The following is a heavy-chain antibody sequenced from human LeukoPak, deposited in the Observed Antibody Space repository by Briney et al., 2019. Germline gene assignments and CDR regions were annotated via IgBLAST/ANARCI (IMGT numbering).Heavy chain of an antibody. CDR2: INPSGGST. CDR3: ARDRPVNDFWSGYFNWYFDL. CDR1: GYTFTSYC. V-gene: IGHV1-46*01. D-gene: IGHD3-3*01. J-gene: IGHJ2*01. Sequence: GASVKVSCKASGYTFTSYCMHWVRQAPGQGLEWMGIINPSGGSTSYAQKFQGRVTMTRDTSTSTVYMELSSLRSEDTAVYYCARDRPVNDFWSGYFNWYFDLWGRGTLVTVSS.